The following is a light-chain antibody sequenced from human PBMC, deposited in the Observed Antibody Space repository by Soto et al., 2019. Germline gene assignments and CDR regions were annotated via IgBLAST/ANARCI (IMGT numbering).Light chain of an antibody. CDR1: SSDVGGYNY. CDR2: DVN. CDR3: SSYTSSSVVV. J-gene: IGLJ2*01. Sequence: QSALTQPASVSGSPGQSITISCTGTSSDVGGYNYGSWYQQHPGKAPKLMIYDVNNRPSGVSNRFSGSKSGNTASLTISGLQAEDEADYYCSSYTSSSVVVFGGGTKVTVL. V-gene: IGLV2-14*01.